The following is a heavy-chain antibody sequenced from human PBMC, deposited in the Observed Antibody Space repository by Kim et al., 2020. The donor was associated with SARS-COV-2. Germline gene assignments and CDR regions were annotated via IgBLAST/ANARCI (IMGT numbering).Heavy chain of an antibody. CDR1: GYTFTDYP. CDR3: ARRGDSGIFDNWFDP. J-gene: IGHJ5*02. V-gene: IGHV7-4-1*02. D-gene: IGHD3-10*01. Sequence: ASVKVSCKASGYTFTDYPINWVRQVPGQGPECVGYIKTNTGNPTYAQAFTGRFVFSLDTSVSTAYLEISSLKSEDSAIYYCARRGDSGIFDNWFDPWGQGTLVTVSS. CDR2: IKTNTGNP.